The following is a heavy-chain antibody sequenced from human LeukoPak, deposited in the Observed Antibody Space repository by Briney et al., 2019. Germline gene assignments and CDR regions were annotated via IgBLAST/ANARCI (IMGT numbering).Heavy chain of an antibody. D-gene: IGHD3-9*01. J-gene: IGHJ5*02. CDR1: GDSVSSNSAA. Sequence: KSSRTLSLTCAISGDSVSSNSAAWNWIRQSPSRGLEWLGRTYYRSKWYNDYAVSVKSRITINPDTSKNQFSLQLNSVTPEDTAVYYCARGNLRYFDWLSTTANWFDPWGQGTLVTVSS. V-gene: IGHV6-1*01. CDR2: TYYRSKWYN. CDR3: ARGNLRYFDWLSTTANWFDP.